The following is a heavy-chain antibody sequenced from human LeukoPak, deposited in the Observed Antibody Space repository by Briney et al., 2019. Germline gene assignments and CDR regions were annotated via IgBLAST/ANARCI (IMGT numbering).Heavy chain of an antibody. J-gene: IGHJ4*02. CDR3: ARDISDQYGDYFDY. CDR2: IKQDGSEK. V-gene: IGHV3-7*01. CDR1: GFTFSSYW. Sequence: GGSLRLSCAASGFTFSSYWMSWVRQAPGKGLEWVANIKQDGSEKYYVDSVKGRFTISRDNAKNSLYLQMNSLRAEDTAVYYCARDISDQYGDYFDYWGQGTQVTVSS. D-gene: IGHD2-2*01.